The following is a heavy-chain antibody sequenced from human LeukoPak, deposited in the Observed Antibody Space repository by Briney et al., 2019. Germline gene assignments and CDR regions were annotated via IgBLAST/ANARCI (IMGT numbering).Heavy chain of an antibody. Sequence: GASVKVSFKASGYTFTKYFLHWVRQAPGQGLEWMGIINPSGSSTTYTQKFQGRVTMTRDTSTSTVYMELSSLRSEDTAVYYCARTSGRTFDYWGQGTLVTVSS. J-gene: IGHJ4*02. CDR3: ARTSGRTFDY. CDR1: GYTFTKYF. V-gene: IGHV1-46*01. CDR2: INPSGSST.